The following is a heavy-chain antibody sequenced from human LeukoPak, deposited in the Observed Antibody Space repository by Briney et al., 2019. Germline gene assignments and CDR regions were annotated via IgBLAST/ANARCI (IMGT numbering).Heavy chain of an antibody. V-gene: IGHV4-34*01. Sequence: PSETLSLTCAVYGGSFSGYYWSWIRQPPGKGLEWIGEINHSGSTNYNPSLKSRVTISVDTSKNQFSLKLSSVTAADTAVYYCARSHTRAGTGNYWGQGTLVTVSS. J-gene: IGHJ4*02. CDR1: GGSFSGYY. CDR3: ARSHTRAGTGNY. CDR2: INHSGST. D-gene: IGHD2-2*01.